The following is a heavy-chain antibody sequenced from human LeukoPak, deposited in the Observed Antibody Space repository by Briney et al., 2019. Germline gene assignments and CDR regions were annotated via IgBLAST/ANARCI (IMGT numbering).Heavy chain of an antibody. V-gene: IGHV3-33*01. CDR2: IWYDGSSK. D-gene: IGHD3-10*01. J-gene: IGHJ4*02. CDR3: ARDYGSGSYYKGYFDY. CDR1: GFALSSSG. Sequence: GGSLRLSCAASGFALSSSGMHWVRQAPGKGLEWVALIWYDGSSKYYADSVKGRFAISRDNSKNTLYLQMNSLRAEDTALYYCARDYGSGSYYKGYFDYWGQGTLVTVSS.